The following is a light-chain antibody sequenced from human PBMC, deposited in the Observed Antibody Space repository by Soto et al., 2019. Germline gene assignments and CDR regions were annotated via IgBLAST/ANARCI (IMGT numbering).Light chain of an antibody. V-gene: IGKV3-15*01. J-gene: IGKJ1*01. CDR1: QSVSSN. CDR2: GAS. CDR3: QQYDDWPQT. Sequence: EIVMTQSPATLSVSPGERATLSCRASQSVSSNLAWYQQKPGQGPRLLIYGASIRATGIPARFSGSGSGTEFTLTISSLQSQDFEVYYCQQYDDWPQTFGQGTKVDI.